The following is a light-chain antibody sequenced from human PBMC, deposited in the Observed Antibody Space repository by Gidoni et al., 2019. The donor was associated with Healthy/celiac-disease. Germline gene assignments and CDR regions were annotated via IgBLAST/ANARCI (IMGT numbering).Light chain of an antibody. CDR3: QQSYSTPRT. CDR2: AAS. J-gene: IGKJ1*01. Sequence: DSQMTQYPYSLSASVGDRVTITCRASQSISSYLNWYQQKPGKAPKLLIYAASSLQSGVPSRFSGSGSGTDFTLTISSLQPEDFATYYCQQSYSTPRTFXQXTKVEIK. V-gene: IGKV1-39*01. CDR1: QSISSY.